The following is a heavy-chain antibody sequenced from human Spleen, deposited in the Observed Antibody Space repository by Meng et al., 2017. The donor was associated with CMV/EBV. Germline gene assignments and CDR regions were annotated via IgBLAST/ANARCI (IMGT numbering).Heavy chain of an antibody. CDR1: GFTFSNFA. CDR2: ISFDGTSE. V-gene: IGHV3-30*04. J-gene: IGHJ4*02. CDR3: VRGYGDSSAWHTGGVEY. Sequence: GGSLRLSCAASGFTFSNFAIHWARQAPGKGLEWVAVISFDGTSEYLADSVKGRFTISRDNSENTVNLQMNTLRPEDTAVYYCVRGYGDSSAWHTGGVEYWGQGTLVTVSS. D-gene: IGHD6-19*01.